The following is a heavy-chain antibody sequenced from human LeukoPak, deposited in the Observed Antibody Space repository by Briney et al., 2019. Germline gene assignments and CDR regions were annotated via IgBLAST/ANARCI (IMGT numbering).Heavy chain of an antibody. CDR3: ARDLRMAFDI. J-gene: IGHJ3*02. D-gene: IGHD4-17*01. Sequence: PGGSLRLSCAASGFTFSSYAMSWVRQAPGKGLEWVSVIYSGGSTYYADSVKGRFTISRDNSKNTLYLQMNSLRAEDTAVYYCARDLRMAFDIWGQGTMVTVSS. CDR2: IYSGGST. V-gene: IGHV3-53*01. CDR1: GFTFSSYA.